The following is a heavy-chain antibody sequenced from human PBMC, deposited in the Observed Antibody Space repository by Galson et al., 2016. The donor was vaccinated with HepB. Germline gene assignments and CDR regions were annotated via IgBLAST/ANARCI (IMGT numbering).Heavy chain of an antibody. Sequence: SVKVSCKASGGTFSSYVISWVRQAPGQGLEWMAGIMPLFGTTNYAQKFQDRVTIIADESTSTAYTESSILRSEDTAVYYCASGPRGYAYCGGDCYGDFDYWGQGTLVTVSS. CDR2: IMPLFGTT. D-gene: IGHD2-21*02. V-gene: IGHV1-69*13. J-gene: IGHJ4*02. CDR3: ASGPRGYAYCGGDCYGDFDY. CDR1: GGTFSSYV.